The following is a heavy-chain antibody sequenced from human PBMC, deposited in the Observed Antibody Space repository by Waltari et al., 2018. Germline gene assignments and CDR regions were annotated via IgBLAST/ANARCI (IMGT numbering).Heavy chain of an antibody. J-gene: IGHJ4*02. V-gene: IGHV4-39*07. CDR2: IYYSGST. CDR3: ARIPPMGDYPGPFDY. D-gene: IGHD4-17*01. CDR1: GGSISSSSYY. Sequence: QLQLQESGPGLVKPSETLSLTCTVSGGSISSSSYYCGWIRQPPGKGLEWIGSIYYSGSTYYNPSLKSRVTISVDTSKNQFSLKLSSVTAADTAVYYCARIPPMGDYPGPFDYWGQGTLVTVSS.